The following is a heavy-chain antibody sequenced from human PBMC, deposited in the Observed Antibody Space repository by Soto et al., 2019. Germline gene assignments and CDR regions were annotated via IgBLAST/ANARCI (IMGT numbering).Heavy chain of an antibody. V-gene: IGHV4-59*01. J-gene: IGHJ4*02. D-gene: IGHD1-1*01. CDR3: ARSQYDPGHPFDY. CDR2: IYYSGST. Sequence: SETLSLTCTVSGGSISSYYWSWIRQPPGKGLGWIGYIYYSGSTNYNPSLESRVTISVDTSKNQFSLKLSSVTAADTAVYYCARSQYDPGHPFDYWGQGTLVTVSS. CDR1: GGSISSYY.